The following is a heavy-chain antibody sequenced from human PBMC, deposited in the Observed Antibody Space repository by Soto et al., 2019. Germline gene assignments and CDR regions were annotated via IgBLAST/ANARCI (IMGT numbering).Heavy chain of an antibody. V-gene: IGHV3-7*04. Sequence: EVQLVESGGGLVQPGGSLRLSCAASGFTFSTYWMTWVRQAPGKGLEWVDNIKQDGSQKYYVDSVKGRFTISRDNAKNSLYLQMNSLRAEDTAVYYCAGGTGWIWDNWGQGTLVTVSS. CDR3: AGGTGWIWDN. CDR1: GFTFSTYW. D-gene: IGHD6-19*01. CDR2: IKQDGSQK. J-gene: IGHJ4*02.